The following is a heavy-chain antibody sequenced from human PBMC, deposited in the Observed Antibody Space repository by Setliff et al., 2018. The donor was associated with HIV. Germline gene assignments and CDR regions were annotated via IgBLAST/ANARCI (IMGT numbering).Heavy chain of an antibody. CDR2: INYAGVA. CDR3: ARGGAVTVLGIPSYAYFYGLDV. Sequence: PSETLSLTCGVDAWSLSGYFWVWVRQSPKRGLEWIGEINYAGVANYSPSLKSRVTMSIDTSKSQFSLKVSSVTAAGTAVYFCARGGAVTVLGIPSYAYFYGLDVWGQGTTVTVSS. J-gene: IGHJ6*02. V-gene: IGHV4-34*01. CDR1: AWSLSGYF. D-gene: IGHD2-21*02.